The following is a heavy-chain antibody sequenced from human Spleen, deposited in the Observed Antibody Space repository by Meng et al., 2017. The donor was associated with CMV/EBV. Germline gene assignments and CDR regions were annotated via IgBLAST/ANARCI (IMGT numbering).Heavy chain of an antibody. D-gene: IGHD1-7*01. Sequence: SLKISCAASGFTFADYAMHWVRHAPGKGLEWVSGISWSSGSIGYADSVKGRFTISRGKTKNSLYLQMNSLRAEDTALYYCARDGTFDWNYEDYWGQGTLVTVSS. CDR2: ISWSSGSI. J-gene: IGHJ4*02. CDR1: GFTFADYA. CDR3: ARDGTFDWNYEDY. V-gene: IGHV3-9*01.